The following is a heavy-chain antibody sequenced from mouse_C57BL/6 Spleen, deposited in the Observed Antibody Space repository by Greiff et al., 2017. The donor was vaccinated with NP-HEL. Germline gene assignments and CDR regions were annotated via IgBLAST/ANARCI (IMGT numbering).Heavy chain of an antibody. Sequence: VQLQQSGPELVKPGASVKISCKASGYAFSSSWMNWVQQRPGKGLEWIGRIYPGDGDTNYNGKFKGKATLTADKSSSTAYMQLSSLTSEDSAVYFCARENGYPGWFAYWGQGTLVTVSA. D-gene: IGHD2-2*01. J-gene: IGHJ3*01. CDR3: ARENGYPGWFAY. V-gene: IGHV1-82*01. CDR2: IYPGDGDT. CDR1: GYAFSSSW.